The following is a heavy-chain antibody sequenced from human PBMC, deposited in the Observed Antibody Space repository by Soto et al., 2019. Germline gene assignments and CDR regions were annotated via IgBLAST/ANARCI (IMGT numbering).Heavy chain of an antibody. D-gene: IGHD4-17*01. Sequence: ASVKDSCNASGYTFTVYYMHWLRQAPGQCLEWMGWINPNSGGTNYAQKFQGWVTMTRDTSISTAYMELSRLRSDDTAVYYCARTPPWGDYVFDYGMDVWGQGTTVTVSS. CDR1: GYTFTVYY. CDR2: INPNSGGT. CDR3: ARTPPWGDYVFDYGMDV. J-gene: IGHJ6*02. V-gene: IGHV1-2*04.